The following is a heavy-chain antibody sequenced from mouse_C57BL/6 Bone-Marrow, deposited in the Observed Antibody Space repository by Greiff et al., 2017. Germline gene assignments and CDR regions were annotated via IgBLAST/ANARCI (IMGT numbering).Heavy chain of an antibody. CDR3: ARDLDGYLLAY. CDR1: GFSLTTFG. D-gene: IGHD2-3*01. J-gene: IGHJ3*01. CDR2: IWSGGSA. V-gene: IGHV2-2*01. Sequence: QVQLKESGPGLVQPSQSLSITCTVSGFSLTTFGVHWVRQSPGKGLEWLGVIWSGGSADYNAAFISKLSISKDNSKSQVFFNMYSLQADNPAIYYCARDLDGYLLAYWGQGTLVTVSA.